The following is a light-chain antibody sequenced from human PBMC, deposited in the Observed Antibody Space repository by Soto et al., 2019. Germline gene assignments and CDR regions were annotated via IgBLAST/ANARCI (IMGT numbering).Light chain of an antibody. CDR1: SSNIGSNT. J-gene: IGLJ1*01. CDR3: AAWDDSLNGYV. CDR2: SNN. Sequence: QSVLTQPPSASGTPGQRVTISCSGSSSNIGSNTVNWYQQLPGTAPKLLIYSNNQRPSGVPDRFSGSKSGTSASLAISGLQSEEEADYCCAAWDDSLNGYVFRTGTKVTVL. V-gene: IGLV1-44*01.